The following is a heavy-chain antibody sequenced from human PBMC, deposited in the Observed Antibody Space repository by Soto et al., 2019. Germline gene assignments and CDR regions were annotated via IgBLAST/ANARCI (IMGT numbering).Heavy chain of an antibody. J-gene: IGHJ4*02. CDR1: GGSFSGYY. V-gene: IGHV4-34*01. D-gene: IGHD3-22*01. CDR3: ARVATMIVTDY. Sequence: KPSETLSLTCSVYGGSFSGYYWSWIRQPPGKGLEWIGEINHSGSTNYNPSLKSRVTISVDTSKNQFSLKLSSVTAADTAVYYCARVATMIVTDYWGQGTLVTVSS. CDR2: INHSGST.